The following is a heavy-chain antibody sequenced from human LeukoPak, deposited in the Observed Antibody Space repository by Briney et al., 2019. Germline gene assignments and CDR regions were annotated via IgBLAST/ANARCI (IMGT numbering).Heavy chain of an antibody. D-gene: IGHD6-13*01. V-gene: IGHV3-33*01. CDR3: ARDRSWSDFNGSSWYGGKIDYYGMDV. CDR1: GFTFSSYG. J-gene: IGHJ6*02. CDR2: IWYDGTNK. Sequence: PGGSLRLSCAASGFTFSSYGMHWVRQAPGKGLEWVAFIWYDGTNKYYADSVKGRFTISRDNSKNTLHLQMNSLRAEDTAVYYCARDRSWSDFNGSSWYGGKIDYYGMDVWGQGTTVTVSS.